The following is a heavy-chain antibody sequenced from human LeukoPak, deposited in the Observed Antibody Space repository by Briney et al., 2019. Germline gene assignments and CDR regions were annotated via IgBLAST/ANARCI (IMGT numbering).Heavy chain of an antibody. V-gene: IGHV3-15*01. Sequence: GRSLRLSCAGSGFTFSHAWMSWVRQGPGKGLEWVGRIKSKTDGGTTDYAAPVKGRFTISRDDSEYTLYLQMNSLKTEDTAVYYCTVDTNTDSQYYWGQGTLVTVSS. CDR3: TVDTNTDSQYY. D-gene: IGHD2-8*01. CDR1: GFTFSHAW. CDR2: IKSKTDGGTT. J-gene: IGHJ4*02.